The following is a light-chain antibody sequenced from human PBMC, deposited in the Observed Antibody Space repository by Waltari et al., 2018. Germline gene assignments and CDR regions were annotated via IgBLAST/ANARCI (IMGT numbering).Light chain of an antibody. CDR2: EVT. CDR3: CSYVGLGTYV. J-gene: IGLJ1*01. V-gene: IGLV2-23*02. CDR1: SRGVGNYNL. Sequence: QSGLAQPASASGSPGQSITITCTGTSRGVGNYNLVSWYQQRPGQAPRLLIYEVTKRAPGTSDRFSASKSGNTASLSISGLQAQEDEADYYCCSYVGLGTYVFGTGTKVTV.